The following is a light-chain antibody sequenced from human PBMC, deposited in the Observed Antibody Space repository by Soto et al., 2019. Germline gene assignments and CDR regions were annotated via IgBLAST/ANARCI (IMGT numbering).Light chain of an antibody. J-gene: IGKJ4*01. V-gene: IGKV1-8*01. CDR3: QQYYSYLLT. CDR1: QGISSY. CDR2: AAS. Sequence: AIQLTQSPSSFSASTGDRVTITCRASQGISSYLAWYQQKPGKAPKLLIYAASTLQSGVPSRFSGSGSGTDFTLTISCLQSEDFATYYCQQYYSYLLTFGGGTKVDI.